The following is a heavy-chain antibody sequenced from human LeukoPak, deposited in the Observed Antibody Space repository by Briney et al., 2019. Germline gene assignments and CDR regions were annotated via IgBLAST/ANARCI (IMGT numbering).Heavy chain of an antibody. Sequence: GGSLRLSCAASGLTFSSYAMSWVRQAPGKGLEWVSAISGSGGSTYYADSVKGRFTISRDNSKNTLYLQMNSLRAEDTAVYYCAKSPGASGSYSYYFDYWGQGTLVTVSS. CDR2: ISGSGGST. V-gene: IGHV3-23*01. CDR3: AKSPGASGSYSYYFDY. CDR1: GLTFSSYA. J-gene: IGHJ4*02. D-gene: IGHD1-26*01.